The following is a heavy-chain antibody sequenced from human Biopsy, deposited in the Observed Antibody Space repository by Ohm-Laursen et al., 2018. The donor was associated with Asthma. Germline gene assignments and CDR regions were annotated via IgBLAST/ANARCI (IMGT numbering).Heavy chain of an antibody. V-gene: IGHV3-9*01. J-gene: IGHJ4*02. CDR1: GFSFSNFG. CDR3: AKVRSDWVITESFDY. D-gene: IGHD3-22*01. CDR2: ISWNSATI. Sequence: SLRLSCSAPGFSFSNFGMHWVRQAPGKGLEWVSGISWNSATIGYADSVEGRFTISRDNAKNSVFLHMDSLRPEDTAFYYCAKVRSDWVITESFDYWGQGVLVTVSS.